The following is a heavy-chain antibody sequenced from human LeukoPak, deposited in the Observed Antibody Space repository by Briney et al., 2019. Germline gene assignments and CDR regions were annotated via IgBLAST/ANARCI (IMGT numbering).Heavy chain of an antibody. Sequence: GGSLRLSCAASGFTFSSYWMHWVRQAPGKGLVWVSRINSDGSSVDYADSVKGRSTISRDNAKNTLYLQMNSLRAEDTAVYYCARVKTPGFWSGRYFDCWGQGTLVTVSS. CDR2: INSDGSSV. V-gene: IGHV3-74*01. CDR1: GFTFSSYW. D-gene: IGHD3-3*01. CDR3: ARVKTPGFWSGRYFDC. J-gene: IGHJ4*02.